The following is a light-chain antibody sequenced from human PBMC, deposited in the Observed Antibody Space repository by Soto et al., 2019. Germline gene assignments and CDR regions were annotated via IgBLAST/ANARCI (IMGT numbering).Light chain of an antibody. CDR2: GAS. CDR3: QQYDNLIT. J-gene: IGKJ4*01. CDR1: QSVSNNY. V-gene: IGKV3-20*01. Sequence: EIVLTQSPGTLSLSPGERATLSCRASQSVSNNYLAWYQQKPGQAPRLLIYGASNRATGIPDRFSGSGSGTDFTLTISRLEPEDFATYYCQQYDNLITFGGGTKVEIK.